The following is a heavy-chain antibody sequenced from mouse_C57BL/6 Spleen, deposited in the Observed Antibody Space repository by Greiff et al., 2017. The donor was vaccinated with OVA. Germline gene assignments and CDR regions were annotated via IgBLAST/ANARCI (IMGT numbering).Heavy chain of an antibody. V-gene: IGHV1-85*01. D-gene: IGHD2-5*01. CDR2: IYPRDGST. CDR1: GYTFTSYD. J-gene: IGHJ3*01. Sequence: VQLQQSGPELVKPGASVKLSCKASGYTFTSYDINWVKQRPGQGLEWIGWIYPRDGSTTYNEKFKGKATLTVDTSSSTAYMELHSLTSEDSAVYFCARGAAYSNGGFAYWGQGTLVTVSA. CDR3: ARGAAYSNGGFAY.